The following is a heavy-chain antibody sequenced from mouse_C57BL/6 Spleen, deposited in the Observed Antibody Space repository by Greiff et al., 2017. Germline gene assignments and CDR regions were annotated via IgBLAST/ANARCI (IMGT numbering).Heavy chain of an antibody. CDR2: INPNNGGT. CDR1: GYTFTDYN. V-gene: IGHV1-22*01. CDR3: ASALYGCWFAY. Sequence: LMESGPELVKPGASVKMSCKASGYTFTDYNMHWVKQSHGKSLEWIGYINPNNGGTSYNQKFKGKATLTVNKSSSPAYMERRSLTSEDSAVYYCASALYGCWFAYWGQGTLVTVSA. J-gene: IGHJ3*01. D-gene: IGHD1-1*01.